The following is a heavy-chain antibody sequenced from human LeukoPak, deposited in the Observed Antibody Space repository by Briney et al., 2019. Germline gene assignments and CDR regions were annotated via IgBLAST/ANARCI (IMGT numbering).Heavy chain of an antibody. CDR1: GYTFTSYG. V-gene: IGHV1-18*01. J-gene: IGHJ4*02. D-gene: IGHD6-19*01. Sequence: ASVKVSCKASGYTFTSYGISWVRQAPGQGLEWMGWISAYNGNTNYAQKLQGRVTITTDTSTSTAYMKLRSLRSDDTAVYYCARDKRRAVAGILNYWGQGTLVTVSS. CDR2: ISAYNGNT. CDR3: ARDKRRAVAGILNY.